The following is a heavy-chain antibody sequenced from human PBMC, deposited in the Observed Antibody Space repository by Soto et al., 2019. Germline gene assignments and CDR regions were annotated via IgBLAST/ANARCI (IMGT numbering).Heavy chain of an antibody. CDR1: GLTLSRFA. V-gene: IGHV3-30-3*01. CDR2: IGYDGSNK. CDR3: ARDPVNYYGSWTYGMDV. D-gene: IGHD3-10*01. J-gene: IGHJ6*02. Sequence: QVQLVESGGGVVQPGRSLRLSCAASGLTLSRFAMHWVRQAPGKGLEWVAVIGYDGSNKDYADSVKGRFTISRDNSKNTLYLQINSLRPEDTAVYYCARDPVNYYGSWTYGMDVWGQGTTGTVSS.